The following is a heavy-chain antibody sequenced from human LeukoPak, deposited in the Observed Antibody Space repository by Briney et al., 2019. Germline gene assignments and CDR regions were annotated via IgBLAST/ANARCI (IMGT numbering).Heavy chain of an antibody. D-gene: IGHD6-19*01. V-gene: IGHV4-34*01. J-gene: IGHJ4*02. CDR3: ASQGEQWLVES. CDR1: GGSFSGYY. CDR2: INHSGST. Sequence: SETLSLTCAVYGGSFSGYYWSWIRQPPGKGLEWIGEINHSGSTNYNPSPKSRVTISVDTSKNQFSLKLSSVTAADTAVYYCASQGEQWLVESWGQGTLVTVSS.